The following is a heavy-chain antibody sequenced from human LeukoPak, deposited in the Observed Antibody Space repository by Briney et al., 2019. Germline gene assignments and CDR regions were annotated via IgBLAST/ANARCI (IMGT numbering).Heavy chain of an antibody. J-gene: IGHJ4*02. V-gene: IGHV3-48*04. CDR1: GFTFSSYS. CDR2: ISSSSSTI. Sequence: GSLRLSCAASGFTFSSYSMNWVRQAPGKGLEWVSYISSSSSTIYYADSVKGRFTISRDNAKNSLYLQMNSLRAEDTAVYYCARDWELLREGSFDYWGQGTLVTVSS. CDR3: ARDWELLREGSFDY. D-gene: IGHD1-26*01.